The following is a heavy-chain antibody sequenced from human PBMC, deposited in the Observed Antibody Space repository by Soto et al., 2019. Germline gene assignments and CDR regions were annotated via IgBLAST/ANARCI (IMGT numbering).Heavy chain of an antibody. Sequence: VQLVESGGGLVQVGGSLRLSCAASGFTSSNYWMSWVRQAPGKGLEWVANIKEDGGEKYYVDSVKGRFTISRDKAKNSLYLQMNSLRAEDTAVYYCARYLWVSGIWIGDVDLWGRGTLVTVSS. CDR2: IKEDGGEK. CDR1: GFTSSNYW. V-gene: IGHV3-7*01. D-gene: IGHD2-8*01. CDR3: ARYLWVSGIWIGDVDL. J-gene: IGHJ2*01.